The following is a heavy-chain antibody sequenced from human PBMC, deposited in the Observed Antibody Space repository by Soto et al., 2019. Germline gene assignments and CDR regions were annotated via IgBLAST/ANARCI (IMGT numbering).Heavy chain of an antibody. Sequence: QVQLQESGPGLVKPSETLSLTCTVSGGSISSYYWSWIRQPPGKGLEWIGYIYYSGSTNYNPSLKSRVTISVDTSKNQFSLKLSSVTAADTAVYYCARGVGRNSGWYVWSAEWFDPWGQGTLVTVSS. CDR2: IYYSGST. CDR1: GGSISSYY. J-gene: IGHJ5*02. CDR3: ARGVGRNSGWYVWSAEWFDP. V-gene: IGHV4-59*01. D-gene: IGHD6-19*01.